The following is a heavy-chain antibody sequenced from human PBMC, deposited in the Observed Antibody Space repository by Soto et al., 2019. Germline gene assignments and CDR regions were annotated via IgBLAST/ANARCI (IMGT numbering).Heavy chain of an antibody. J-gene: IGHJ6*02. CDR3: SRQKDGGDYYYFYAMDV. V-gene: IGHV3-73*01. Sequence: GWSLRLSCASSVFTFIGSAMHWVRQASGKGLEWVGRIRTKANDYATAYAASVKGRFTIFRDDSKNMAYLQMHSLKTEDTAVYYCSRQKDGGDYYYFYAMDVWGQGATVTVSS. CDR2: IRTKANDYAT. CDR1: VFTFIGSA.